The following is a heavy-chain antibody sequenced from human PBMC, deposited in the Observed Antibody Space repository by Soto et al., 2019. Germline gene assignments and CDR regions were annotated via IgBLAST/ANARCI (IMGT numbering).Heavy chain of an antibody. D-gene: IGHD3-3*02. Sequence: QLQLQESGPGLAKPSETLSLTCTVSGGSISSSSYYWCWIRQPPGKGLEWIGSIYYSGSTYYNPCIKSRVTVSVETSKNQFSMTLCSVTAAATTVYYCARSVVGVVSNWFDPWGQGTLVTVDS. CDR3: ARSVVGVVSNWFDP. CDR2: IYYSGST. V-gene: IGHV4-39*01. J-gene: IGHJ5*02. CDR1: GGSISSSSYY.